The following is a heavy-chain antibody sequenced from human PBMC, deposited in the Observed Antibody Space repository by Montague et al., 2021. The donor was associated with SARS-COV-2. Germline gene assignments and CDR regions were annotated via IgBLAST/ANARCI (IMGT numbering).Heavy chain of an antibody. V-gene: IGHV3-48*03. Sequence: FRRLSWSASGFTFSSYEMNWVRQAPGKGLEWVSYTTSTGSTIYYADSVQGRFTISRDNAKKSLYLQMNSLRAEDTAVYYCARNKFPAAFDFWGQGTLVTVSS. D-gene: IGHD2-2*01. J-gene: IGHJ4*02. CDR3: ARNKFPAAFDF. CDR2: TTSTGSTI. CDR1: GFTFSSYE.